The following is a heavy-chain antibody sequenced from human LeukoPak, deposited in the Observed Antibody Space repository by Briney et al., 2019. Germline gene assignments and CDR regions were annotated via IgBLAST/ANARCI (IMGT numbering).Heavy chain of an antibody. J-gene: IGHJ4*02. D-gene: IGHD6-19*01. CDR1: GGSISSYY. CDR3: ARDSSGRTGY. V-gene: IGHV4-59*01. CDR2: IYYSGST. Sequence: PSETLSLTCTVSGGSISSYYWSWIRQPPGKGLEWIGYIYYSGSTNYNPSLKSRVTISVDTSKNQFSLKLSSVTAADTAVYYCARDSSGRTGYWGQGTLVTVSS.